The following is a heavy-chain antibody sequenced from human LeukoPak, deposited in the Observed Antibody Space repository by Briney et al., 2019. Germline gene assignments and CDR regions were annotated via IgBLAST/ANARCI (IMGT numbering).Heavy chain of an antibody. V-gene: IGHV1-69-2*01. J-gene: IGHJ4*02. CDR1: GYTFTDYY. Sequence: ASVKISCKVSGYTFTDYYMHWVQQAPGKGLEWMGLVDPEDGETIYAEKSQGRVTITADTSTDTAYMELSSLRSEDTAVYYCATSAGRYGSVRGGYFDYWGQGTLVTVSS. D-gene: IGHD3-10*01. CDR2: VDPEDGET. CDR3: ATSAGRYGSVRGGYFDY.